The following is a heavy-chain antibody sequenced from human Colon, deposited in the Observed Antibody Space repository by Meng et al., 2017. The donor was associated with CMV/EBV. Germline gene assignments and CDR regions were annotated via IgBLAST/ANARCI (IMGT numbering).Heavy chain of an antibody. CDR3: ARDMGFLGGTFDY. CDR2: ISTSGTNI. CDR1: GLTFSSYT. J-gene: IGHJ4*02. D-gene: IGHD1-26*01. V-gene: IGHV3-21*01. Sequence: GGSLRLSCATSGLTFSSYTMHWVRQAPGKGLEWVSSISTSGTNIYYADSVKGRFTVSRDDARDSLYLQLNSLRAEDTALYYCARDMGFLGGTFDYWGQGTLVTVSS.